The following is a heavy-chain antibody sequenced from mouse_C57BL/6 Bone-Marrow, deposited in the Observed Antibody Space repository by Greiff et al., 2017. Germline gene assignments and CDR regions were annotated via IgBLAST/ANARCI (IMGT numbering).Heavy chain of an antibody. CDR2: IHPNSGST. D-gene: IGHD1-1*01. CDR1: GYTFTSYW. Sequence: QVQLQQSGAELVKPGASVKLSCKASGYTFTSYWMHWVKQRPGQGLEWIGMIHPNSGSTNYNEKFKSKATLTVDKSSSTAYMQLSSLTSEDSAVYYCASLYYYGSSYDWGQGTTLTVSS. CDR3: ASLYYYGSSYD. J-gene: IGHJ2*01. V-gene: IGHV1-64*01.